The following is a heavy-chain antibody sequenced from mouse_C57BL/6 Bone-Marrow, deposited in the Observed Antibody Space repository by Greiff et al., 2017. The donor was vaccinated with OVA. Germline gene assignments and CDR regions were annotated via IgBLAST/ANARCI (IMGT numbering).Heavy chain of an antibody. V-gene: IGHV1-80*01. CDR3: ASPYYGSGYDY. CDR1: GYAFSSYW. CDR2: IYPGDGAT. Sequence: QVQLQQSGAALVKPGASVKISCKASGYAFSSYWMNWVQQRPGKGLEWIGQIYPGDGATNYNGKFKGKATLTADKSSSTAYMQLRSLTSVDSAVYFCASPYYGSGYDYWGQGTTLTVSS. J-gene: IGHJ2*01. D-gene: IGHD1-1*01.